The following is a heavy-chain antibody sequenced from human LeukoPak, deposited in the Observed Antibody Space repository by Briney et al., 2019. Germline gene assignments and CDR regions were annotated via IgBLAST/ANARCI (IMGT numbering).Heavy chain of an antibody. CDR3: ASNPGYNWNDVEAFDI. V-gene: IGHV7-4-1*02. CDR2: INTNTGNP. D-gene: IGHD1-20*01. CDR1: GYTFTSYA. J-gene: IGHJ3*02. Sequence: ASVKVSCKASGYTFTSYAMNWVRQAPGQGLEWMGWINTNTGNPTYAQGFTGRFVFSLDTSVSTAYLQISSLKAEDTAVYYCASNPGYNWNDVEAFDIWGQGTMVTVSS.